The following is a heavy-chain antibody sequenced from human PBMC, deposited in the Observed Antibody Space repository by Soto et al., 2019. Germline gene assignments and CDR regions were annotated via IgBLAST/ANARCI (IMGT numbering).Heavy chain of an antibody. CDR2: IYPSDSET. CDR1: GYTFTNYW. D-gene: IGHD2-15*01. Sequence: GESLKISCKASGYTFTNYWIGWVRQMPGKGLEWMGIIYPSDSETRYSPSFEGQITISGDKSISTAYLQWRSLKASDSAKYYCARHSLIVSPLYVMDVWGQGTTVTVSS. CDR3: ARHSLIVSPLYVMDV. J-gene: IGHJ6*02. V-gene: IGHV5-51*01.